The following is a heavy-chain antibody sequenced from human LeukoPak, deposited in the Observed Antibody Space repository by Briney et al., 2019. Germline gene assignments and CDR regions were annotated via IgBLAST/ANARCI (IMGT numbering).Heavy chain of an antibody. Sequence: PGRSLRLSCAASGFTFDDYAMHWVRQAPGKGLEWVSGISWNSGSIGYADSVKGRFTISRDNAKNSLYLQMNSLRAEDTALYYCAKDMWREVPAAIPVYYYYYGMDVWGQGTTVTVSS. J-gene: IGHJ6*02. CDR3: AKDMWREVPAAIPVYYYYYGMDV. CDR1: GFTFDDYA. V-gene: IGHV3-9*01. CDR2: ISWNSGSI. D-gene: IGHD2-2*02.